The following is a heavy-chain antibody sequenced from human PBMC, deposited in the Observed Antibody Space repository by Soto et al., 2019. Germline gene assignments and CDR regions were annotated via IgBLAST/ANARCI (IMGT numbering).Heavy chain of an antibody. Sequence: GGPLRLYCAASGFTFIDYYMSWILQAPGKGLEWVSYISSSGSTIYYADSVKGRFTISRDNAKNSLYLQMNSLRAEDTAVYYCARDHSSGWPDDWGQETLVTVSA. J-gene: IGHJ4*01. CDR1: GFTFIDYY. CDR3: ARDHSSGWPDD. CDR2: ISSSGSTI. V-gene: IGHV3-11*01. D-gene: IGHD6-19*01.